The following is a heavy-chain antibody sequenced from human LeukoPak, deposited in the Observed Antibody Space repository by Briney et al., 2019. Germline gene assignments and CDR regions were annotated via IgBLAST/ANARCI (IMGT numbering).Heavy chain of an antibody. CDR1: GGSISSSSYY. CDR2: IYYSGST. J-gene: IGHJ4*02. V-gene: IGHV4-39*01. CDR3: ARLYPYGALGY. Sequence: SETLSLTCTVSGGSISSSSYYWGWIRQPPGKGLEWIGSIYYSGSTYYNPSLKSRVTISVDTSKNQFSLKLSSVTAADTAVYYCARLYPYGALGYWGQGTLVTVSS. D-gene: IGHD4/OR15-4a*01.